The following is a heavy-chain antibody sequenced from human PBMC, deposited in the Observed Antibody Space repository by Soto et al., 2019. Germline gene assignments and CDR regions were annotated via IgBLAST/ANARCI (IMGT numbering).Heavy chain of an antibody. J-gene: IGHJ5*02. CDR2: INSKSNGGTT. D-gene: IGHD3-10*01. CDR1: GFTFSNAW. Sequence: GGSLRLSCAASGFTFSNAWMNWVRQPPGKGLEWVGRINSKSNGGTTDYAAPVKGRFTISRDDSKNMLYLQMNSLKTEDTAVYYCTIQWFGSFLPFDPWGQGTLVTVSS. V-gene: IGHV3-15*07. CDR3: TIQWFGSFLPFDP.